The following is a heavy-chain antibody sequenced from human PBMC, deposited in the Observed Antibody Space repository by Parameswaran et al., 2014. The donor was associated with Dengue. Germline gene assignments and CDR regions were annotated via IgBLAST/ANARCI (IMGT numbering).Heavy chain of an antibody. CDR3: ARRGQLAQYYYYYGMDV. Sequence: VRQAPGKGLEWIGEINHSGSTNYNPSLKSRVTISVDTSKNQFSLKLSSVTAADTAVYYCARRGQLAQYYYYYGMDVWDQGTTVTVSS. CDR2: INHSGST. V-gene: IGHV4-34*01. J-gene: IGHJ6*02. D-gene: IGHD6-6*01.